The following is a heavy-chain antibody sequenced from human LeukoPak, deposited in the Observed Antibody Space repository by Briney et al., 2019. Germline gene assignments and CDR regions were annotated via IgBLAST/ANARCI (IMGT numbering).Heavy chain of an antibody. CDR2: INRDSSAK. Sequence: PGGSLRLSCATSGLTFSTYSMNWVRQAPGKGLEWVAVINRDSSAKYYPDSVKGRFTVSRDNAEKSLYLQMNSLRAEDTAVYYCAKSHLVEATRDFDYWGRGTLVTVSS. CDR1: GLTFSTYS. CDR3: AKSHLVEATRDFDY. D-gene: IGHD1-26*01. V-gene: IGHV3-21*01. J-gene: IGHJ4*02.